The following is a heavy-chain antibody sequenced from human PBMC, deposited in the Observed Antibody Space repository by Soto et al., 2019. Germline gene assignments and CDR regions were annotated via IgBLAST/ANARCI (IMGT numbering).Heavy chain of an antibody. CDR3: AREDYGSGTSVSWFDL. J-gene: IGHJ5*02. Sequence: ASVKVSCKASGYTFTSYGISWVRQAPGQGLEWMGWISAYNGNTNYAQKLQGRVTMTTDTSTSTAYMELRSLRSDDTAVYYCAREDYGSGTSVSWFDLWGQRTLVTVSS. D-gene: IGHD3-10*01. V-gene: IGHV1-18*01. CDR2: ISAYNGNT. CDR1: GYTFTSYG.